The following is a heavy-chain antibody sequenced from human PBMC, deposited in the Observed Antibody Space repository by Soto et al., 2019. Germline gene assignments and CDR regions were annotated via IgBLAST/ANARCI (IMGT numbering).Heavy chain of an antibody. CDR2: IKQDGSEK. CDR1: GFTFSSYW. Sequence: PGGSLRLSCAASGFTFSSYWMSWVRQAPGKGLEWVANIKQDGSEKYYVDSVKGRFTISRDNAKNSLYLQMNSLRAEDTAVYYCARDSRDIVVVPAASVDTFEYFQHWDQGTLVTVSS. J-gene: IGHJ1*01. CDR3: ARDSRDIVVVPAASVDTFEYFQH. D-gene: IGHD2-2*01. V-gene: IGHV3-7*01.